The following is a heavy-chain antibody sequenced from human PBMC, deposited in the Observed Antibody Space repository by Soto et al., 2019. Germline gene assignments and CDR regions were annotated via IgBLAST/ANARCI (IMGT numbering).Heavy chain of an antibody. D-gene: IGHD2-15*01. J-gene: IGHJ4*02. CDR2: INPKSGGT. V-gene: IGHV1-2*04. CDR3: ARGPDIVVVVAATHFDH. Sequence: QVQLVQSGAEVKKPGASVKVSCKASGYTFTGYYMHWVRQAPGQGLEWMGWINPKSGGTNYAQKLQGWGTMTRDTSISTAYMELTRLRSDDTAVYYCARGPDIVVVVAATHFDHWGQGTLVTVSS. CDR1: GYTFTGYY.